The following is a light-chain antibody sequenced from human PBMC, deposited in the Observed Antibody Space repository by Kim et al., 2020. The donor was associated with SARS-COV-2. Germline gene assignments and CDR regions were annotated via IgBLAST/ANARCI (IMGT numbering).Light chain of an antibody. CDR2: DKD. J-gene: IGLJ3*02. CDR1: SSNIGNYY. Sequence: GQKVTISCSGSSSNIGNYYVSWYQQHPGTAPNLLIYDKDKRPSGIPDRFSGSKSGTSATLGITGLQNGDEADYYCGTWDSSLRGGVFGGGTQLTVL. V-gene: IGLV1-51*01. CDR3: GTWDSSLRGGV.